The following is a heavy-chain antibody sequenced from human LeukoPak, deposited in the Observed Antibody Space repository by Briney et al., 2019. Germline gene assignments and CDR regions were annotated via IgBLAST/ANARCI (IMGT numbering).Heavy chain of an antibody. J-gene: IGHJ4*02. V-gene: IGHV3-7*04. Sequence: GGSLRLSCVASGFTFSSYWMTWVRQAPGKGLEWVANIKDDGSEKYSVGSVRGRFTISRDNAKNLLYLQMSSLRAEDTAVYYCARARIDYWGQGTLVTVSS. D-gene: IGHD1-14*01. CDR2: IKDDGSEK. CDR1: GFTFSSYW. CDR3: ARARIDY.